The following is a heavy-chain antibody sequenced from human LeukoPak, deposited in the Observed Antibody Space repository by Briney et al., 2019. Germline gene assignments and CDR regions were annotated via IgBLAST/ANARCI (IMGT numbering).Heavy chain of an antibody. V-gene: IGHV3-53*01. CDR1: GFTVSSNY. D-gene: IGHD3-22*01. J-gene: IGHJ3*02. CDR2: IYSGGST. Sequence: GGSLRLSCAASGFTVSSNYMSWVRQAPGKGLEWVSVIYSGGSTYYADSVKGRFTISRDNSKNTLYLQMNSLRAEDTAVYYCARERAPGDYYDSSGYFFDIWGQGTMVTVSS. CDR3: ARERAPGDYYDSSGYFFDI.